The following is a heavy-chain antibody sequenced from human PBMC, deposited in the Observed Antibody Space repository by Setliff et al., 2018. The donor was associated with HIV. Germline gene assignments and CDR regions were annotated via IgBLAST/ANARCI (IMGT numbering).Heavy chain of an antibody. CDR3: ATLRQQLITGWFDP. D-gene: IGHD6-13*01. J-gene: IGHJ5*02. V-gene: IGHV3-11*01. CDR1: GFSFSDYY. Sequence: GGSLRLSCEASGFSFSDYYMSWLRQAPGKGLEWISYINGGSSTIYYADSVKGRFTISRDNSKNTLYLHMNSLRAEDTAVYYCATLRQQLITGWFDPWGQGTLVTVSS. CDR2: INGGSSTI.